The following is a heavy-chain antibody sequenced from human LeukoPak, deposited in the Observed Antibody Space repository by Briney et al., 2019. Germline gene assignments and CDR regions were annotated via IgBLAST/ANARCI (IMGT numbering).Heavy chain of an antibody. V-gene: IGHV3-53*01. J-gene: IGHJ4*02. D-gene: IGHD2-2*01. Sequence: ETLSLTCAVSTDSITSNWWSWVRQAPGKGLEWVSVIYSGGNTYYADSVKGRFTISRDNSKNTVYLQMNSLRAEDTAVYYCARGETSSYDYWGQGTLVTVSS. CDR2: IYSGGNT. CDR3: ARGETSSYDY. CDR1: TDSITSNW.